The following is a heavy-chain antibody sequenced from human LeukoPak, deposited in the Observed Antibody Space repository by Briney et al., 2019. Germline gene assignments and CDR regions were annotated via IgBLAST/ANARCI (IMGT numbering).Heavy chain of an antibody. CDR2: INPNSGGT. CDR1: GGTFSSYA. V-gene: IGHV1-2*02. Sequence: ASVKVSCKASGGTFSSYAISWVRQAPGQGLEWMGWINPNSGGTNYAQKFQGRVTMTRDTSISTAYMELSRLRSDDTAVYYCARKCSSTNCFDYWGQGTLVTVSS. J-gene: IGHJ4*02. D-gene: IGHD2-2*01. CDR3: ARKCSSTNCFDY.